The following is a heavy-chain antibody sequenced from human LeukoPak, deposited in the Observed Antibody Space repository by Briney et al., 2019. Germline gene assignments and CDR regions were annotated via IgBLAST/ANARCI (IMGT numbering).Heavy chain of an antibody. CDR1: GGTFSSYA. CDR2: IIPIFGTA. CDR3: ARDPIGGAVAGTTQN. Sequence: SVKVSCKASGGTFSSYAISWVRQAPGQGLEWMGGIIPIFGTATYAQKFQGRVTITTDESTSTAYMELSSLRSEDTAVYYCARDPIGGAVAGTTQNWGQGTLVTVSS. D-gene: IGHD6-19*01. V-gene: IGHV1-69*05. J-gene: IGHJ4*02.